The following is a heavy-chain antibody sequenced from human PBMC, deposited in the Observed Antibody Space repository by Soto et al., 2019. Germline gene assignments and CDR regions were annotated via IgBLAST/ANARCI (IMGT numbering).Heavy chain of an antibody. CDR2: INHSGST. Sequence: QVQLQQWGAGLLKPSETLSLTCAVYGGSFSGYYWSWIRQPPGTGLEWIGEINHSGSTNYNPSLKRRVTISVDTSKNKFSMKLSSVTAADTAVYYCARKDSSSWYWAYWGQGTLVTVSS. V-gene: IGHV4-34*01. CDR1: GGSFSGYY. D-gene: IGHD6-13*01. CDR3: ARKDSSSWYWAY. J-gene: IGHJ4*02.